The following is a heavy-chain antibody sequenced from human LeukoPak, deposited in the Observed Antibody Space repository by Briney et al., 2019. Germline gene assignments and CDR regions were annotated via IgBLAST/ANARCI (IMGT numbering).Heavy chain of an antibody. CDR2: IYYSGST. CDR3: ARVSYQEGVDY. CDR1: GDSISSSSSY. V-gene: IGHV4-39*01. J-gene: IGHJ4*02. D-gene: IGHD2-2*01. Sequence: SETLSLTCTVSGDSISSSSSYWGWIRQPPGEGLEWIGSIYYSGSTYYNTSLKSRVTISVDTSKNQFSLKLNFVTAADTAVYYCARVSYQEGVDYWGQGTLVTVSS.